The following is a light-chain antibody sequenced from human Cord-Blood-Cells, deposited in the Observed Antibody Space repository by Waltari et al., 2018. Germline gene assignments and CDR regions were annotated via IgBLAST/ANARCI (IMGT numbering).Light chain of an antibody. Sequence: DIQMTQSPSSLPASVGDSVTITCRASQSISSDLNWYQQKPGKAPKLLISAASSLQSGGPSRFSGSGSGTDITLTISRLQPEDFATYYCQQSDSTPPTFGQGTKVEIK. V-gene: IGKV1-39*01. CDR1: QSISSD. J-gene: IGKJ1*01. CDR2: AAS. CDR3: QQSDSTPPT.